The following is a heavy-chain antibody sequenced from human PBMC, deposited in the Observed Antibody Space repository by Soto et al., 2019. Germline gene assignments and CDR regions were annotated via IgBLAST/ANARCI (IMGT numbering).Heavy chain of an antibody. V-gene: IGHV1-69*13. CDR3: ARSAVVPSAPPAYYYGMDV. CDR2: IIPIFGTA. D-gene: IGHD2-2*01. J-gene: IGHJ6*02. CDR1: GGTFSSYA. Sequence: SVKVSCKASGGTFSSYAISWVRQAPGQGREWMGGIIPIFGTANYAQKFQGRVTITADESTSTAYMELSSLRSEDTAVYYCARSAVVPSAPPAYYYGMDVWGQGXTLTVFS.